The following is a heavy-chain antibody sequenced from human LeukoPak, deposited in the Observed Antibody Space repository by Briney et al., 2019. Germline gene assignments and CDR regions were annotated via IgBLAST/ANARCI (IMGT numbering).Heavy chain of an antibody. D-gene: IGHD1-26*01. J-gene: IGHJ6*02. V-gene: IGHV1-24*01. CDR2: FDPEDGET. CDR1: GYTLTELS. CDR3: ATSMGVSPYYYYGMDV. Sequence: GASVKVSCKVSGYTLTELSMHWVRQAPGKGLEWMGGFDPEDGETIYAQKFQGRVTMTEDTSTDTAYMELSSLRSEDTAVYYCATSMGVSPYYYYGMDVWGQGTTVTVSS.